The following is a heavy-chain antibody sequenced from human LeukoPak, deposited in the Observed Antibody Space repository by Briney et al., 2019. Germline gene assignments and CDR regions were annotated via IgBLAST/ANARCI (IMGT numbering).Heavy chain of an antibody. Sequence: SETLSLTCAVYGGSFSGYYWSWIRQPPGKGLEWIGEINHSGSTNYNPSLKSRVTISVDTSKSQFSLKLSSVTAADTAVYYCARVAPGGYDFWSGYPYYYYYYMDVWGKGTTVTVSS. D-gene: IGHD3-3*01. V-gene: IGHV4-34*01. CDR1: GGSFSGYY. J-gene: IGHJ6*03. CDR3: ARVAPGGYDFWSGYPYYYYYYMDV. CDR2: INHSGST.